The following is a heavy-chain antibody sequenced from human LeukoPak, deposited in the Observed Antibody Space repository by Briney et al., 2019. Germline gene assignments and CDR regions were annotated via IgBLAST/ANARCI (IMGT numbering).Heavy chain of an antibody. V-gene: IGHV3-74*01. J-gene: IGHJ4*02. Sequence: GGSLRLSCAASGNYWMHWVRQAPGKGLVWVSHINSDGSRTGYADSVKGRFTISKDNAKNTVYLQMNNLRAEDTAVYYCVSFYETNWGRGTLVTVSS. CDR3: VSFYETN. CDR1: GNYW. CDR2: INSDGSRT. D-gene: IGHD2-2*01.